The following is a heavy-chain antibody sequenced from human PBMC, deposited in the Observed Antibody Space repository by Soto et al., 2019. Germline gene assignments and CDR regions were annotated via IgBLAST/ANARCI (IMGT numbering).Heavy chain of an antibody. CDR2: IIPILGIA. J-gene: IGHJ3*02. CDR1: GGTFSSYT. CDR3: ARPSPATYDAFDI. V-gene: IGHV1-69*02. Sequence: GASVKVSCKASGGTFSSYTISWVRQAPGQGLEWMGRIIPILGIANYAQKFQGRVTITADKSTSTAYMEPSSLRSEDTAVYYCARPSPATYDAFDIWGQGTMVTVSS.